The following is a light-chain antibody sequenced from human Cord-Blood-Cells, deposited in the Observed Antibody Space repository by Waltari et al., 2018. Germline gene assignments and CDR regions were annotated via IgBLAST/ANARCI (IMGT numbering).Light chain of an antibody. CDR2: DAS. Sequence: EIVLTQSPATLSLSPGERATLSCRASQSVSSYLAWYQQKPGQTPRLLIYDASNRATGIPARFSGSGSETDVTLTISSLWPEGFAVYYCQQRSNWWTFGQGTKVEIK. CDR1: QSVSSY. J-gene: IGKJ1*01. CDR3: QQRSNWWT. V-gene: IGKV3-11*01.